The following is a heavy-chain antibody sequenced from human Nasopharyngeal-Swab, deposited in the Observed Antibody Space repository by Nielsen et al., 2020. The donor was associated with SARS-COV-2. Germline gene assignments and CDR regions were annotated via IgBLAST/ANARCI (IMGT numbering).Heavy chain of an antibody. J-gene: IGHJ4*02. CDR2: ISGGGDNT. V-gene: IGHV3-23*01. CDR1: GFTFSSYA. Sequence: GESLKISCAASGFTFSSYAMNWVRQAPGKGLEWVSGISGGGDNTYCADSVKGRFTVSRDNSKNTLYLQMNSLRAEDTAIYYCAKVDGIAAAGTFDYWGQGTLVTVSS. D-gene: IGHD6-13*01. CDR3: AKVDGIAAAGTFDY.